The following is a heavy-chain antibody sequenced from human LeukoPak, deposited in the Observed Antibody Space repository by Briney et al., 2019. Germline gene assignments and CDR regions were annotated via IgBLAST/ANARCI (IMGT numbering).Heavy chain of an antibody. J-gene: IGHJ3*02. CDR1: GGSIISSDYH. Sequence: SETLSLTCTVSGGSIISSDYHWGWVRQPPGKGLEWIGTISYSGNTDYNPSLRSRVTISVDTSNNQFSLRLGSVTAADTAVYHCARHCCSGPAKRVFDIWGQGTMGTVSS. V-gene: IGHV4-39*01. CDR3: ARHCCSGPAKRVFDI. D-gene: IGHD2-15*01. CDR2: ISYSGNT.